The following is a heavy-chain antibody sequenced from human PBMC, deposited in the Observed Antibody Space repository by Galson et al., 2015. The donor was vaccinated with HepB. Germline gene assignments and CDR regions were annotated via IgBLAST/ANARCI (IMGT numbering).Heavy chain of an antibody. V-gene: IGHV1-69*06. Sequence: SVKVSCKASGGTFSSYAISWVRQAPGQGLEWMGGIIPIFGTANYAQKFQGRVTITADKSTSTAYMELSSLRSEDTAVYYCARGNRGPSAFDIWGQGTMVTVSS. D-gene: IGHD3-10*01. CDR3: ARGNRGPSAFDI. CDR2: IIPIFGTA. CDR1: GGTFSSYA. J-gene: IGHJ3*02.